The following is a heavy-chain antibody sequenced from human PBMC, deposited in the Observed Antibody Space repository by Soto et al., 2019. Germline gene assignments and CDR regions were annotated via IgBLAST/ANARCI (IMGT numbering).Heavy chain of an antibody. Sequence: SSVKVSCKASGGTFSSYAISWVRQAPGQGLEWMGGIIPIFGTANYAQKFQGRVTITADESTSTAYMERSSLRSEDTAVYYCAFTRFNYDILTGSPSHYYYYGMDVWGQGTTVTVSS. CDR3: AFTRFNYDILTGSPSHYYYYGMDV. CDR1: GGTFSSYA. J-gene: IGHJ6*02. CDR2: IIPIFGTA. V-gene: IGHV1-69*13. D-gene: IGHD3-9*01.